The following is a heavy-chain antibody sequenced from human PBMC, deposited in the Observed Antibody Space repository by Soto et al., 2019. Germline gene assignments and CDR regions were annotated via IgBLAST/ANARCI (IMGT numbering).Heavy chain of an antibody. CDR1: GFTFSSYS. CDR3: ARGTGSKGMDV. D-gene: IGHD4-4*01. V-gene: IGHV3-21*01. CDR2: ISSSSTYI. Sequence: GGSLRLSCAASGFTFSSYSMDWVRQAPGKGLEWVSFISSSSTYIHYADSVKGRFTISRDDAKNSLYLQMNSLRAEDTVVYYCARGTGSKGMDVWGQGTTVTVSS. J-gene: IGHJ6*02.